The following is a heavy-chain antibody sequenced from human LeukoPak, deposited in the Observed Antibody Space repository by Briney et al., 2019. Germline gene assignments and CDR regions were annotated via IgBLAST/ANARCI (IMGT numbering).Heavy chain of an antibody. Sequence: GRSLRLSCAASGFTFSSYSMNWVRQAPGKGLEWVSSISSSSSYIYYADSVKGRFTISRDDAKNLVFLQMNSLRVEDTAVYYCARDGVAGGFDYWGQGILVTVSS. V-gene: IGHV3-21*01. D-gene: IGHD6-19*01. CDR1: GFTFSSYS. CDR3: ARDGVAGGFDY. J-gene: IGHJ4*02. CDR2: ISSSSSYI.